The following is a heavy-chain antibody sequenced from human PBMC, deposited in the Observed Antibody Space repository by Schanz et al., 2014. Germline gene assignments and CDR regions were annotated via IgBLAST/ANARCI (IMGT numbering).Heavy chain of an antibody. CDR2: ILYDGSKT. CDR3: ARATGVTTPLTN. J-gene: IGHJ4*02. D-gene: IGHD2-21*02. CDR1: GFSFSTYA. Sequence: QVQLVESGGGVVQPGRSLRLSCAASGFSFSTYAMHWVRQAPGKGLEWVAVILYDGSKTYYADSVKGRFTISRDNSKNTAHLQMNSLRAEDTAVYYCARATGVTTPLTNWGQGTLVTVSS. V-gene: IGHV3-30*04.